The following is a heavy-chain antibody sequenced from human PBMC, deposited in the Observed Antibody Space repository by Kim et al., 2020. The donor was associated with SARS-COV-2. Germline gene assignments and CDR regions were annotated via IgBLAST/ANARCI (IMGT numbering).Heavy chain of an antibody. CDR1: GYTFTGYY. CDR2: INPNSGGT. J-gene: IGHJ5*02. CDR3: ARGPIVVVPAAKYNWFDP. V-gene: IGHV1-2*02. D-gene: IGHD2-2*01. Sequence: ASVKVSCKASGYTFTGYYMHWVRQAPGQGLEWMGWINPNSGGTNYAQKFQGRVTMTRDTSISTAYMELSRLRSDDTAVYYCARGPIVVVPAAKYNWFDPWGQGTLVTVSS.